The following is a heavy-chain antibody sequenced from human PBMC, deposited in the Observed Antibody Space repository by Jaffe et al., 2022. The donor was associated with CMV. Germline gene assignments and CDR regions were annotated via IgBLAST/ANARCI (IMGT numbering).Heavy chain of an antibody. CDR2: ISDSGSTT. CDR1: GFSFRTYA. D-gene: IGHD6-19*01. V-gene: IGHV3-23*01. CDR3: AKLQSYSSAWWGAFDI. J-gene: IGHJ3*02. Sequence: EVQLLESGGGLVQPGGSLRLSCAASGFSFRTYAMSWVRQAPGKGLEWVSSISDSGSTTGYADSMKGRFTVSRDNSKNTLYLQMNSLRGEDTAIYYCAKLQSYSSAWWGAFDIWGQGTTVTVSS.